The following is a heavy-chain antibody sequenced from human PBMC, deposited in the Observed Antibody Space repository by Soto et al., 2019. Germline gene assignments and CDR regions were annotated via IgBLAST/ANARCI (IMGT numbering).Heavy chain of an antibody. V-gene: IGHV3-13*01. CDR2: IGTAGDT. CDR3: ARARARSGYYHKYYYYYGMDV. D-gene: IGHD3-22*01. Sequence: LSLTCAASGFTFSSYDMHWVRQATGKGLEWVSAIGTAGDTYYPGSVKGRFTISRENAKNSLYLQMNSLRAEDTAVYYCARARARSGYYHKYYYYYGMDVWGQGTTVTVSS. CDR1: GFTFSSYD. J-gene: IGHJ6*02.